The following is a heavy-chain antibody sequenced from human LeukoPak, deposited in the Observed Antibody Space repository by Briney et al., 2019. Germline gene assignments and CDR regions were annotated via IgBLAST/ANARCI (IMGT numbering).Heavy chain of an antibody. J-gene: IGHJ4*02. CDR1: GFTVSSNY. D-gene: IGHD3-10*01. CDR3: ARDYYGSGRLDY. Sequence: GGSLRLSCAASGFTVSSNYVSWVRQAPGKGLEWLSVFYSGGNTYYADSVKGRFTISRDNSKNTLYLQMNSLRAEGTAVYYCARDYYGSGRLDYWGQGTLVTVSS. CDR2: FYSGGNT. V-gene: IGHV3-53*01.